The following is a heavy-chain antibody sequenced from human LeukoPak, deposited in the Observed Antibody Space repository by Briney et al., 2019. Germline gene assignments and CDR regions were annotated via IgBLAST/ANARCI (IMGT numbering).Heavy chain of an antibody. Sequence: GGSLRLSCAASGFTFSSYAMHWVRQAPGKGLEWVAVISYDGSNKYYADSVKGRFTISRDNSKNTLYLQMNSLRAEDTAVYYCAREGYSVSPPDYWGQGTLVTVSS. CDR1: GFTFSSYA. CDR3: AREGYSVSPPDY. D-gene: IGHD5/OR15-5a*01. CDR2: ISYDGSNK. J-gene: IGHJ4*02. V-gene: IGHV3-30-3*01.